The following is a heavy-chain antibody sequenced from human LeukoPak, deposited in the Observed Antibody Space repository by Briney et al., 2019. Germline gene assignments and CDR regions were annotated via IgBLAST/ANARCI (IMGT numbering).Heavy chain of an antibody. J-gene: IGHJ4*02. V-gene: IGHV3-33*06. CDR2: IWYDGSNK. Sequence: PGGSLRLSCAASGFTFSSYGMHWVRQAPGKGLEWVAVIWYDGSNKYYADSVKGRFTISRDNSKNTLYLQMNSLRAEDTAVYYCAKDLSWPSLDHWGQGTLVTVSS. CDR1: GFTFSSYG. CDR3: AKDLSWPSLDH.